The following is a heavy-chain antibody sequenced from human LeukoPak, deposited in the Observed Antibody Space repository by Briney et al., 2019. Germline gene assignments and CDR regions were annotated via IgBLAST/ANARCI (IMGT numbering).Heavy chain of an antibody. J-gene: IGHJ6*03. CDR3: AKDLFSGSGRAGNMDV. Sequence: PGGSLRLSCAASGFTVSSNYMSWVRQAPGKGLEWVSVIYSGGSTYYADSVKGRFTISRDNSKNTLYLQMNSLRAEDTAVYYCAKDLFSGSGRAGNMDVWGNGTTVIVSS. CDR2: IYSGGST. D-gene: IGHD3-10*01. V-gene: IGHV3-66*01. CDR1: GFTVSSNY.